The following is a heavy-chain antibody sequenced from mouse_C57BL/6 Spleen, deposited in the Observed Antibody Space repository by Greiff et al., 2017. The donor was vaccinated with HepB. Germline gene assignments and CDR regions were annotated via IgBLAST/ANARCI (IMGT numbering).Heavy chain of an antibody. CDR1: GYTFTDYY. Sequence: EVQLQQSGPVLVKPGASVKMSCKASGYTFTDYYMNWVKQSHGKSLEWIGVINPYNGGTSYNQTFKGKATLTVDKSSSTAYMELNSLTSEDSAVYYCAIPPLRYDWFAYWGQGTLVTVSA. CDR2: INPYNGGT. D-gene: IGHD1-1*01. J-gene: IGHJ3*01. V-gene: IGHV1-19*01. CDR3: AIPPLRYDWFAY.